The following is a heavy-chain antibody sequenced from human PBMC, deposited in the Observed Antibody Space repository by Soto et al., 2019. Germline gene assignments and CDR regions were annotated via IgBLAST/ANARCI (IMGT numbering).Heavy chain of an antibody. D-gene: IGHD3-3*01. Sequence: GASVKVSCKASGFTFTSSAVQWVRQARGQRLEWIGWIVVGSGNTNYAQKFQERVTITRDMSTSTAYMELSSLRSEDTAVYYCAADHRRNDFWSGYYIYYYYGMDVWGQGTMGTVSS. V-gene: IGHV1-58*01. CDR1: GFTFTSSA. J-gene: IGHJ6*02. CDR2: IVVGSGNT. CDR3: AADHRRNDFWSGYYIYYYYGMDV.